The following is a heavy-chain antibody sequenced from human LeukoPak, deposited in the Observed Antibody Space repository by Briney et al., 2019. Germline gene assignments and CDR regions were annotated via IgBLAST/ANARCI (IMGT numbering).Heavy chain of an antibody. Sequence: PGGSLRLSCAASGFTFSSYGMHWVRQAPGKGLEWVAVIWYDGSNKYYADSVKGRFTISRDNSENTLYLQMNSLRAEDTAVYYCAREKGGSSYGMDVWGQGTTVTVSS. CDR2: IWYDGSNK. D-gene: IGHD2-15*01. CDR3: AREKGGSSYGMDV. V-gene: IGHV3-33*01. CDR1: GFTFSSYG. J-gene: IGHJ6*02.